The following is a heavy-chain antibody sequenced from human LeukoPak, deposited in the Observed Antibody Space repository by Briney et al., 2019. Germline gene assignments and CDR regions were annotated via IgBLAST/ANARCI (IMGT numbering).Heavy chain of an antibody. V-gene: IGHV4-61*02. J-gene: IGHJ2*01. Sequence: PSETLSLTCTVSGGSITSGSYYWSWIRQPAGKGLEWIGRIYTSESTNYNPSFKSRVTISVDTSKNQFSLKLSSVTAADTAVYYCARRITSGTSKWYFDLWGRGTLVTVSS. CDR1: GGSITSGSYY. D-gene: IGHD6-13*01. CDR3: ARRITSGTSKWYFDL. CDR2: IYTSEST.